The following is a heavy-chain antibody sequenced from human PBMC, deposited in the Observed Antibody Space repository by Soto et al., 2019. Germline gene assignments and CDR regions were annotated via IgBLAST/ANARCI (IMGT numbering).Heavy chain of an antibody. CDR2: IYYSGST. J-gene: IGHJ6*02. Sequence: QVQLQESGPRLLKPSQTLSLNCTVSGGSISSGGYYWSWIRQHPGKGLEWLGYIYYSGSTYYNPSLKSRVTISVDPSKNQFSLKLSSVTAADTALYYCARDAYGGGGYYYGMDGWGQGTTVTVSS. D-gene: IGHD3-10*01. CDR1: GGSISSGGYY. CDR3: ARDAYGGGGYYYGMDG. V-gene: IGHV4-31*03.